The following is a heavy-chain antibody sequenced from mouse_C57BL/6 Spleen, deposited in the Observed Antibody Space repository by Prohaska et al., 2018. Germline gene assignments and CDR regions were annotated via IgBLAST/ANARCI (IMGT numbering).Heavy chain of an antibody. CDR1: GFTFSKYW. V-gene: IGHV6-3*01. CDR3: TADPNSY. J-gene: IGHJ3*01. CDR2: IRLKSDNYAT. Sequence: EVKLEESGGGLVQPGGSMKLSCVASGFTFSKYWMNWVRQSPEKGLEWVAQIRLKSDNYATHYAESVKGRLTISRDDSKSSVYLQMNNVRAEDTGSYYCTADPNSYWGQGTLVTVSA.